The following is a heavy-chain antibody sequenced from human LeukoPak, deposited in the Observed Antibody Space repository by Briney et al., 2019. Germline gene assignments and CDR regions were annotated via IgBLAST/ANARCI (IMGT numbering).Heavy chain of an antibody. Sequence: PGRSLRLSCAASGFTFSSYAMHWVRQAPGKGLEWVAVISYDGSNKYYADSVKGRFTIPRDNSKNTLYLQMNSLRAEDTAVYYCARASGSYLYYFDYWGQGTLVTVSS. J-gene: IGHJ4*02. V-gene: IGHV3-30*04. D-gene: IGHD1-26*01. CDR3: ARASGSYLYYFDY. CDR1: GFTFSSYA. CDR2: ISYDGSNK.